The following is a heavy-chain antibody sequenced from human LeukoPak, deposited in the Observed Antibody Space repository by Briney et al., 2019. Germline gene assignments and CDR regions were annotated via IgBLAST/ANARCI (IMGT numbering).Heavy chain of an antibody. V-gene: IGHV3-23*01. CDR2: IGAGGTFT. D-gene: IGHD2-15*01. CDR3: AKDLDYSTNGYYFDY. CDR1: GFTFSSYA. J-gene: IGHJ4*02. Sequence: GSLRLSCTASGFTFSSYAMNWVRQAPGKGLEWVSGIGAGGTFTYYADSVKGRFTIFRDNSRNKLYLQMNSLRADDTAVYYCAKDLDYSTNGYYFDYWGQGTLVTVSS.